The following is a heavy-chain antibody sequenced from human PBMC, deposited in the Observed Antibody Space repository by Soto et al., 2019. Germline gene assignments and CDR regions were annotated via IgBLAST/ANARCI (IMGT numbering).Heavy chain of an antibody. CDR3: ARGYFGPKDAFDI. CDR1: GFTFSSYG. CDR2: IWYDGSNK. Sequence: PGGSLRLSCAASGFTFSSYGMHWVRQAPGKGLEWVAVIWYDGSNKYYADSVKGRFTISRDNAKNSLYLQMNSLRAEDTAVYYCARGYFGPKDAFDIWGQGTMVTVSS. V-gene: IGHV3-33*03. J-gene: IGHJ3*02. D-gene: IGHD3-9*01.